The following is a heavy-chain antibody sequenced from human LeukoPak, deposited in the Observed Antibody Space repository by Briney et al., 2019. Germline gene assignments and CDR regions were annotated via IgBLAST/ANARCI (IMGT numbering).Heavy chain of an antibody. D-gene: IGHD6-6*01. CDR3: ARDQPDRVSSLDY. V-gene: IGHV3-21*01. Sequence: GGSLRLSCAPSGFTFSSYSMNWVPEAPGEALEWVSSISRSTSYIYYADSVKGRFPISRDNAKNSLYLQLNSLRSEDTAVYSFARDQPDRVSSLDYWGQGTLVSVSS. CDR2: ISRSTSYI. J-gene: IGHJ4*02. CDR1: GFTFSSYS.